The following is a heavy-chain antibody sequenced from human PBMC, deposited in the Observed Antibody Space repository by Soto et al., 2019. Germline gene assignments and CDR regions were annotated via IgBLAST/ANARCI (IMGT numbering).Heavy chain of an antibody. CDR1: GYTFTSYY. D-gene: IGHD3-9*01. V-gene: IGHV1-46*01. Sequence: ASVKVSFKASGYTFTSYYMHWVRQAPGQGLEWMGIINPSGGSTSYAQKFQGRVTMTRDTSTSTVYMALSSLRSEDTAVYYCARGGTYYDILTGYGMDVWGQGTTVTVSS. J-gene: IGHJ6*02. CDR2: INPSGGST. CDR3: ARGGTYYDILTGYGMDV.